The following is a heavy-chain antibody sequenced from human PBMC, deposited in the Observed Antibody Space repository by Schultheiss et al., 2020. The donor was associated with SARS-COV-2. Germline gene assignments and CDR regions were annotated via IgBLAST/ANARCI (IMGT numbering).Heavy chain of an antibody. V-gene: IGHV3-30*01. J-gene: IGHJ4*02. D-gene: IGHD1-26*01. Sequence: GGSLRLSCAASGFTFSSYAMHWVRQAPGKGLEWVAVISNDGSNKYYADSVKGRFTNSRDNSKNTLYLEMNSLGGEDTAVCNCAKDPDQWELQIDSWGQGTLVTVSS. CDR1: GFTFSSYA. CDR2: ISNDGSNK. CDR3: AKDPDQWELQIDS.